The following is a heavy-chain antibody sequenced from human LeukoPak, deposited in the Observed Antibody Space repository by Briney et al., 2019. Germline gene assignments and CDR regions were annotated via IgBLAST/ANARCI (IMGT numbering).Heavy chain of an antibody. D-gene: IGHD3-10*01. CDR2: ISGYNGHT. V-gene: IGHV1-18*01. J-gene: IGHJ6*02. CDR3: AREVTMVRGVITKFYYYGMDV. CDR1: GYTFTSYG. Sequence: ASVKVSCKASGYTFTSYGISWVRQAPGQGLEWMGWISGYNGHTNYAQKLRGRVTMTADTSTSTLYMELRSLRSDDTAVYYCAREVTMVRGVITKFYYYGMDVWGQGTTVTVSS.